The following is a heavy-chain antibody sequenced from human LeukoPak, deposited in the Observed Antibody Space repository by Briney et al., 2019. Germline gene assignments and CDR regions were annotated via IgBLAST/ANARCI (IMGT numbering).Heavy chain of an antibody. Sequence: GGSLRLSCAASGFTFSSYEMNWVRQAPGKGLEWVSYISSSGSTIYYADSVKGRFTICRDNANNSLYLQMNSLRAEDTAVYYCARILVATGGMDVWGKGTTVTVSS. J-gene: IGHJ6*04. CDR2: ISSSGSTI. V-gene: IGHV3-48*03. CDR1: GFTFSSYE. D-gene: IGHD5-12*01. CDR3: ARILVATGGMDV.